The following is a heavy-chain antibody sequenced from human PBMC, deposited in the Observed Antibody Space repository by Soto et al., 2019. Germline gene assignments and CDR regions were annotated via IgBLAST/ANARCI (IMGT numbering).Heavy chain of an antibody. CDR3: ATSQKGYNWNYFDH. CDR1: GASISGSYYY. CDR2: VFYTGFT. J-gene: IGHJ4*02. V-gene: IGHV4-39*01. Sequence: SETLSLTCAVSGASISGSYYYWAWLRQSPGKGPEWIGSVFYTGFTSYNPSLESRVPVSVDTSKSQFSLKLSAVTAADTAVYYCATSQKGYNWNYFDHWGQGALVTVSS. D-gene: IGHD1-20*01.